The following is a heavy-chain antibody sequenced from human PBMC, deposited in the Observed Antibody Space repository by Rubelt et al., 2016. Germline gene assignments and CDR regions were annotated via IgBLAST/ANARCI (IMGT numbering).Heavy chain of an antibody. D-gene: IGHD3-22*01. Sequence: QLQLQESGPGLVKPSETLSLTCTVSGGSISSYYWSWIRQPPGKGLEWIGYIYYSGSTNYNPSLKSRVTISVDTSKNQFSLKLSSVTAADTAVYYCARGPYDSSGYYYYWGQGTLVTVSS. CDR2: IYYSGST. J-gene: IGHJ4*02. V-gene: IGHV4-59*01. CDR3: ARGPYDSSGYYYY. CDR1: GGSISSYY.